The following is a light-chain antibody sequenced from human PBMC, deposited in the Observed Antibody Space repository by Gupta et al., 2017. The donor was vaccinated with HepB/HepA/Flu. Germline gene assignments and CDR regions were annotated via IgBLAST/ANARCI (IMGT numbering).Light chain of an antibody. V-gene: IGKV3-11*01. CDR1: QSVSSY. J-gene: IGKJ4*01. CDR3: QQRSNWLT. CDR2: DAS. Sequence: EIVLTQSPATLSLSPGERATLSCRASQSVSSYLAWYQQKPGQPPRLLIYDASNRATGIPARFSGSGSGTDFTLTISGIEPEDFAVYYCQQRSNWLTFGGGTKVEIK.